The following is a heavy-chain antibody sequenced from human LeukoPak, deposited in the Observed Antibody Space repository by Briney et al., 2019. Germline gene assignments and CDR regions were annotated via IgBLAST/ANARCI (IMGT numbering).Heavy chain of an antibody. D-gene: IGHD2-8*01. CDR1: GGSFSGYY. J-gene: IGHJ4*02. CDR2: INHSGST. CDR3: ASRSPARLKVKYYFDY. Sequence: SETLSLTCAVYGGSFSGYYWSWIRQPPGKGLEWIGEINHSGSTNYNPSLKSRVTISVDTSKNQFSLKLSSVTAADTAVYYCASRSPARLKVKYYFDYWGQGTLVTVSS. V-gene: IGHV4-34*01.